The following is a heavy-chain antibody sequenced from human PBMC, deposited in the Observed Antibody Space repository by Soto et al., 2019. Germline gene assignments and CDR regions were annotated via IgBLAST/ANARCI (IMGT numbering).Heavy chain of an antibody. J-gene: IGHJ6*02. Sequence: GASVKVSCKASGGTFSSYAISWVRQAPGQGLDWMGGIIPIFGTANYAQKFQGRVTITADESTSTAYMELSSLRSEDTAVYYCARDSGVVGATPLYYYYGMDVWGQGATVTVSS. V-gene: IGHV1-69*13. CDR2: IIPIFGTA. CDR3: ARDSGVVGATPLYYYYGMDV. CDR1: GGTFSSYA. D-gene: IGHD1-26*01.